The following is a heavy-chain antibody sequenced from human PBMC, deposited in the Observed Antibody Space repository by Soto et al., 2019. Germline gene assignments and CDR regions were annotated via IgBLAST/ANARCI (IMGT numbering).Heavy chain of an antibody. CDR3: ARHVSTRSSLGRGGMHV. D-gene: IGHD6-6*01. CDR1: GCSISSSIYY. V-gene: IGHV4-39*01. J-gene: IGHJ6*02. CDR2: IYYSGST. Sequence: QLQLQESGPGLVKPSETLSLTCTVSGCSISSSIYYWGWIRQPPGKGLEWIGSIYYSGSTYYKTSLKSRVIISVGTSKNQFSMTPSSVTAADTAVYYCARHVSTRSSLGRGGMHVWGQGTTVTVSS.